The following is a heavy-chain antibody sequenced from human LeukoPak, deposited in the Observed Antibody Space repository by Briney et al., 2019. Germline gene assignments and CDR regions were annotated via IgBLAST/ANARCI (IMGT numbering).Heavy chain of an antibody. Sequence: LETLSLTCTVSGGSISSYYWSWIRQPPGKGLEWIGYIYYSGSTNYNPSLKSRVTISVDTSKNQFSLKLSSVTAADTAVYYCARLPAYCSGGSCYYYYYGMDVWGQGTTVTVSS. CDR3: ARLPAYCSGGSCYYYYYGMDV. CDR2: IYYSGST. D-gene: IGHD2-15*01. V-gene: IGHV4-59*08. J-gene: IGHJ6*02. CDR1: GGSISSYY.